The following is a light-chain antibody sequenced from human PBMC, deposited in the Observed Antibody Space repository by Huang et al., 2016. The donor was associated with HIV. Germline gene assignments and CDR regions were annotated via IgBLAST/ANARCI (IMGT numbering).Light chain of an antibody. CDR3: QQYNNWPPNT. CDR2: GAS. Sequence: EMVMTQSPATLSVSPGERVTLSCRASQSVSNNLAWYQQKPGQAPRLLIYGASTRATGIPARFSGSGSGTEVTLTISGLHSEDFAVYYCQQYNNWPPNTFGQGTKLEIK. J-gene: IGKJ2*01. V-gene: IGKV3-15*01. CDR1: QSVSNN.